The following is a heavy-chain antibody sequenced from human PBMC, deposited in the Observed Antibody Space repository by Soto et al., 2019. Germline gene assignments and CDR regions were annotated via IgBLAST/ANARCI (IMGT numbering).Heavy chain of an antibody. CDR2: ISGSGGST. V-gene: IGHV3-23*01. D-gene: IGHD1-7*01. CDR3: AKDPAVNYAFDI. J-gene: IGHJ3*02. CDR1: GFTFSSYA. Sequence: GGSLSLSCAASGFTFSSYAMSWVRQAPGKGLEWVSAISGSGGSTYYADSVKGRFTISRDNSKNTLYLQMNSLRAEDTAVYYCAKDPAVNYAFDIWGQGTMVTVSS.